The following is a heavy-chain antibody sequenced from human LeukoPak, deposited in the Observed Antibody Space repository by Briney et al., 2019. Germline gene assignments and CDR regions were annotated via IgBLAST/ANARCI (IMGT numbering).Heavy chain of an antibody. CDR3: ARGFAPILTGYRLDY. D-gene: IGHD3-9*01. Sequence: PSETLSLTCAVYGGSFSGYYWSWIRQPPGKGLEGRGEINHSGRPNYTPSLKILVPISVHTSKTQFSLKLSSVTAADTAVYYCARGFAPILTGYRLDYWGQGTLVTVSS. J-gene: IGHJ4*02. V-gene: IGHV4-34*01. CDR2: INHSGRP. CDR1: GGSFSGYY.